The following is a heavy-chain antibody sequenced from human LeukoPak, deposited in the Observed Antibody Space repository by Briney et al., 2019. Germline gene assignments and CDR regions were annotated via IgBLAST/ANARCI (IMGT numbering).Heavy chain of an antibody. V-gene: IGHV3-11*01. D-gene: IGHD3-9*01. CDR3: ARSPPYYDILTGYYYGMDV. J-gene: IGHJ6*02. CDR1: GFTFSDYY. Sequence: GGSLRLSCAASGFTFSDYYMSWIRQAPGKGLEGVSYISSSGSTIYYADSVKGRFTISRDNAKNSLYLQMNSLRAEDTAVYYCARSPPYYDILTGYYYGMDVWGQGTTVTVSS. CDR2: ISSSGSTI.